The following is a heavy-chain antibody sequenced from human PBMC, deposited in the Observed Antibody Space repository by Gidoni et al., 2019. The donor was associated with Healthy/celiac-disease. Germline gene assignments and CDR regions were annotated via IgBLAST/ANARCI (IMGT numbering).Heavy chain of an antibody. D-gene: IGHD2-15*01. CDR3: ARPEEGYCSGGSCGSAFDI. CDR1: GFTFRSYA. CDR2: ISYDGSNK. V-gene: IGHV3-30*01. J-gene: IGHJ3*02. Sequence: QVQLVESGGGVVQPGRSLRRSCAASGFTFRSYAMHWVRQAPGKGLEWVAVISYDGSNKYYADSVKGRFTISRDNSKNTLYLQMNSLRAEDTAVYYCARPEEGYCSGGSCGSAFDIWGQGTMVTVSS.